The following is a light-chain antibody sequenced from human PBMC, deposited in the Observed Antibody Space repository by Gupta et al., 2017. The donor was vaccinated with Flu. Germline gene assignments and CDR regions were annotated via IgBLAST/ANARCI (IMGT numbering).Light chain of an antibody. V-gene: IGLV2-11*01. CDR3: CSYAGSYTFV. Sequence: SALTQPRSVSGSPGQSVTISCSGTSSDIGAYNYVSWYQQHPAKVPKVIVYDVTQRPAGVPDRFSGSKSGNTASLTISGLQPEDEADYYCCSYAGSYTFVFGTGTKVSVL. CDR2: DVT. CDR1: SSDIGAYNY. J-gene: IGLJ1*01.